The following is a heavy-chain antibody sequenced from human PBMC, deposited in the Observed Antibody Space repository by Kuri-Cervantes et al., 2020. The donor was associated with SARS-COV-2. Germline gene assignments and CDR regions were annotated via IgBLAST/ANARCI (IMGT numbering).Heavy chain of an antibody. D-gene: IGHD3-3*01. J-gene: IGHJ3*02. Sequence: SETLSLTCAVSGGSISSGGYSWSWIRQPPGKGLEWIGYIYHSGSTYYNPSLKSRVTISVDTSKNQFSLKLSSVTAADTAVYYCARQSVTIFGVVTTGDAFDIWGQGTMVTVSS. CDR3: ARQSVTIFGVVTTGDAFDI. CDR2: IYHSGST. CDR1: GGSISSGGYS. V-gene: IGHV4-30-2*03.